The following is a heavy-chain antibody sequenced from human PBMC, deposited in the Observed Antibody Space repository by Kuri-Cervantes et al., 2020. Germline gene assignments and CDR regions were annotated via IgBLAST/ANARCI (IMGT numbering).Heavy chain of an antibody. CDR1: GFTFSSYG. J-gene: IGHJ4*02. Sequence: GESLKISCAASGFTFSSYGMHWVRQAPGKGLEWVAVIWYDGSNKYYADSVKGRFTISRDNSRNSLYLQMNSLRSEDTALYYCSKIGGSGSEDYWGQGTLVTVSS. CDR2: IWYDGSNK. V-gene: IGHV3-33*03. CDR3: SKIGGSGSEDY. D-gene: IGHD3-10*01.